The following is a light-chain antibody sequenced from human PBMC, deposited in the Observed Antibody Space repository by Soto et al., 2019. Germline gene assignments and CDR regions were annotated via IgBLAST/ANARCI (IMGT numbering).Light chain of an antibody. J-gene: IGKJ5*01. CDR2: SAS. CDR3: QQADTFPIT. V-gene: IGKV1D-12*01. Sequence: DIQMTQSPSSVSASVGDRVTITCQVSQGISRSLAWYQQNPGKAPNLLIYSASSLQSGVPSRFSGSGFGTDFTLTISRLQPEDFATYYCQQADTFPITFGQGTRLEIK. CDR1: QGISRS.